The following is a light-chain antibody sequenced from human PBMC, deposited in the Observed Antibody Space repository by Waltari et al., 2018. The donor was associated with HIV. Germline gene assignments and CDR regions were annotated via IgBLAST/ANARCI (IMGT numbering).Light chain of an antibody. CDR2: GNN. V-gene: IGLV1-40*01. J-gene: IGLJ2*01. CDR1: SPNLGAGFG. CDR3: QSYDSSLSAVV. Sequence: QSVLTHPPSVPVGPGQRGVMPRPANSPNLGAGFGLHVSQQLPDIAPKLLIYGNNSRPSGVPDRFSGSKSGASASLAITGLQAEDEGDYYCQSYDSSLSAVVFGGGTKLTVL.